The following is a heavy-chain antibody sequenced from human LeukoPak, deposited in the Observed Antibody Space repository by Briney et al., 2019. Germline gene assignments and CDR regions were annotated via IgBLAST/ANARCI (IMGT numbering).Heavy chain of an antibody. J-gene: IGHJ4*02. CDR2: IYYSGST. V-gene: IGHV4-39*01. CDR3: ARLSPVVVTASTIDY. D-gene: IGHD2-21*02. CDR1: GGSISSSSYY. Sequence: SETLSLTCTVSGGSISSSSYYWGWIRQPPGKGLEWIGSIYYSGSTYYNPSLKSRVTISVDTSKNQLSLKLSSVTAADTAVYYCARLSPVVVTASTIDYWGQGTLVTVSS.